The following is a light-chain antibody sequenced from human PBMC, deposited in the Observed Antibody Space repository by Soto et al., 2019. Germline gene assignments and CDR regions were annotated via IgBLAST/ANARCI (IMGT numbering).Light chain of an antibody. CDR2: GAS. V-gene: IGKV3-20*01. Sequence: LVLPQSPGTLSLSTGERATLSCRASQSVSSSYLAWYQQKPGQAPRLLIYGASSRATGIPDRFSGSGSGTDFTLTISRLEPEDFAVYYCQQYGSSPPWTFGQGTKVDI. CDR3: QQYGSSPPWT. CDR1: QSVSSSY. J-gene: IGKJ1*01.